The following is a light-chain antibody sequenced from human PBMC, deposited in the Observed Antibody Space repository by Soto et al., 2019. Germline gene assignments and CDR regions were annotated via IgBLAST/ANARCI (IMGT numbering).Light chain of an antibody. Sequence: QSALTQPASVSGSPGQSITISCTGTSSDVGGYSFVSWYQQHPGKAPKLVIYDVNNRPPGVSNRFSGSKSGNTASLTISGLQTEDEADYYCNSYTSSSTYVFGTGTKLTVL. CDR1: SSDVGGYSF. CDR2: DVN. V-gene: IGLV2-14*03. J-gene: IGLJ1*01. CDR3: NSYTSSSTYV.